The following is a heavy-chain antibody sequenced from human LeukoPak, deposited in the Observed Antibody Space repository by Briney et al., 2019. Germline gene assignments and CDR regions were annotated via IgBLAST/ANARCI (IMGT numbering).Heavy chain of an antibody. D-gene: IGHD1-26*01. Sequence: GGSLRLSCAASGFTFSSYTMKWVRQAPGKGLEWVSSISSSSSHMCYVDSVKGRFTISRDNAKNSLYLQMNSLRAEDTAVYYCARAPLSGNSYSGSYYPDYWGQGTLVTVSS. CDR1: GFTFSSYT. V-gene: IGHV3-21*01. J-gene: IGHJ4*02. CDR2: ISSSSSHM. CDR3: ARAPLSGNSYSGSYYPDY.